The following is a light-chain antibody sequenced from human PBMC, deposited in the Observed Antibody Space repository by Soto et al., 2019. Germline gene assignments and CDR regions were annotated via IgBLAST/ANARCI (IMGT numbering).Light chain of an antibody. CDR3: QQYNSYSWT. Sequence: IQMTQSPSSLSASVGDRVTITWRASQSISSYLNWYQQKPGKAPKLLIYAASSLQSGVPSRFSGSGSGTEFALTISSLQPDDFATYYCQQYNSYSWTFGQGTKVDIK. CDR1: QSISSY. V-gene: IGKV1-39*01. J-gene: IGKJ1*01. CDR2: AAS.